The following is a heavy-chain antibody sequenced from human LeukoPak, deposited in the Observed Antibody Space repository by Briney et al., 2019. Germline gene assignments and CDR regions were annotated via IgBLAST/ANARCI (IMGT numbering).Heavy chain of an antibody. CDR3: AREVYITTGTTPFDY. J-gene: IGHJ4*02. D-gene: IGHD1-1*01. V-gene: IGHV3-21*01. Sequence: GGSLRLSCAASGFTFSSYAMNWVRQAPGKGLEWVSSISSSSSYIYYADSVKGRFTISRDNAKNSLYLQMNSLRAEDTAVYYCAREVYITTGTTPFDYWGQETLVTVSS. CDR1: GFTFSSYA. CDR2: ISSSSSYI.